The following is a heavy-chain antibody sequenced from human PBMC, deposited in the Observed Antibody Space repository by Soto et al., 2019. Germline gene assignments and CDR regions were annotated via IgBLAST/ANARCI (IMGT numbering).Heavy chain of an antibody. D-gene: IGHD3-16*01. J-gene: IGHJ6*02. CDR3: ASKLGEPYGMDV. Sequence: GASVKVSCKASGYTFTGYYMHWVRQAPGQGLEWMGWIIPNSGIANYAQKFQGRDTITADKSTSTAYMELSSLRSEDTAVYYCASKLGEPYGMDVWGQGTTVTVS. V-gene: IGHV1-2*02. CDR1: GYTFTGYY. CDR2: IIPNSGIA.